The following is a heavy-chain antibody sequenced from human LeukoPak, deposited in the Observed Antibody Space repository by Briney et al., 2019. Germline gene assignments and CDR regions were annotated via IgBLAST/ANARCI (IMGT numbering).Heavy chain of an antibody. Sequence: QAGGSLRLSCAASGFTFSSYEMNWVRQAPGKGLEWVSYISSSGSTIYYADSVKGRFTISRDNAKDSLYLQMNSLGAEDTALYYCAKGLRTIEYNFDQWGQGTLVTVSS. CDR1: GFTFSSYE. D-gene: IGHD1-7*01. J-gene: IGHJ4*02. CDR2: ISSSGSTI. CDR3: AKGLRTIEYNFDQ. V-gene: IGHV3-48*03.